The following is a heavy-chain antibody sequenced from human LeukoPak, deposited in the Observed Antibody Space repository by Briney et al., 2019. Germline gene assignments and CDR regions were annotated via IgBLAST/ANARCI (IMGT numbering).Heavy chain of an antibody. J-gene: IGHJ3*02. V-gene: IGHV3-30*18. D-gene: IGHD4-23*01. CDR2: ISYDGSNK. Sequence: PGGSLRLSCAASGFTFSSYGMHWVRQAPGKGLEWGAVISYDGSNKYYADSVKGRFTISRDNSKNTLYLQMNSLRAKDTAVYYCAKCFMVTPYAFDIWGQGTMVTVSS. CDR1: GFTFSSYG. CDR3: AKCFMVTPYAFDI.